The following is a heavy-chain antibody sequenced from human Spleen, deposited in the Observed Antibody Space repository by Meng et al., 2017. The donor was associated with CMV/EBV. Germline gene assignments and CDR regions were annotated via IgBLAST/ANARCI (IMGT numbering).Heavy chain of an antibody. J-gene: IGHJ4*02. CDR3: ARRGVVGQYYFDY. Sequence: KGSGYSFTSYWIGWVRQMPGKGLEWMGIIYPGDSDTRYSPSFQGQVTISADKSISTAYLQWSSLKASDTAMYYCARRGVVGQYYFDYWGQGTLVTVSS. CDR2: IYPGDSDT. V-gene: IGHV5-51*01. CDR1: GYSFTSYW. D-gene: IGHD3-3*01.